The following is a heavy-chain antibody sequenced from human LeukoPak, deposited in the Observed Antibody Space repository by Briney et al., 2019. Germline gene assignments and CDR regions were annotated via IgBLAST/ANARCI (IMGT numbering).Heavy chain of an antibody. CDR2: ISYDGGNK. Sequence: GGSLRLSCAASGFTFSDYGMHWVRQAPGKGLEWVALISYDGGNKFYADSVRDRFTTSRDNSKNTLFLQMNSLRIEDTAVYYCAKVFEVRGARRPKDYWGQGTLVIVSS. CDR3: AKVFEVRGARRPKDY. J-gene: IGHJ4*02. D-gene: IGHD3-10*01. CDR1: GFTFSDYG. V-gene: IGHV3-30*18.